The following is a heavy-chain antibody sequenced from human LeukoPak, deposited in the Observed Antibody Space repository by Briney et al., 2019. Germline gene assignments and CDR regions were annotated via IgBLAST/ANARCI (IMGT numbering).Heavy chain of an antibody. D-gene: IGHD6-6*01. CDR1: GFTFSSYA. CDR3: AKRAARPAYYFDF. V-gene: IGHV3-23*01. Sequence: GGSLRLSCTASGFTFSSYAMSWVRQAPGKGLEWVSTVTVSGGGTYYGDSVKGRFTISRDNSKNTLYLQMNSLRAEDTAVYYCAKRAARPAYYFDFWGQGTLVSIST. J-gene: IGHJ4*02. CDR2: VTVSGGGT.